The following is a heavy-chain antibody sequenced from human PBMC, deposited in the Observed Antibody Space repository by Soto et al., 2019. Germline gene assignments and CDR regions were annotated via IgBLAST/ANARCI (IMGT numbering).Heavy chain of an antibody. Sequence: SPNVSWMGSGTSFSSNPRARVRLVRGQGLEWMGIIYPGDSNKRYSASCQGQVTISADKPISTASLQRSSLKASNNAMYCCATLFGSNAVSYPGPYCGQGTLVTVSS. J-gene: IGHJ4*02. CDR2: IYPGDSNK. CDR3: ATLFGSNAVSYPGPY. D-gene: IGHD1-26*01. V-gene: IGHV5-51*04. CDR1: GTSFSSNP.